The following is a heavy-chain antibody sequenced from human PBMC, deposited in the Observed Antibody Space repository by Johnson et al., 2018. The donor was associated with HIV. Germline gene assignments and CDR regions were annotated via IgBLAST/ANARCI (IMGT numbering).Heavy chain of an antibody. CDR1: AFTFSSYG. Sequence: QMLLVESGGGGVQPGRSLRLSCAASAFTFSSYGMHWVRQAPGKGLAWVAVISYDGSNTYYADYVKGRFTLSRDNSKNTLYLQMNSLRAEDTAVYYCAKDLGDAVGTTHDAFDIWGQGTMVTVSS. CDR2: ISYDGSNT. J-gene: IGHJ3*02. D-gene: IGHD1-26*01. V-gene: IGHV3-30*18. CDR3: AKDLGDAVGTTHDAFDI.